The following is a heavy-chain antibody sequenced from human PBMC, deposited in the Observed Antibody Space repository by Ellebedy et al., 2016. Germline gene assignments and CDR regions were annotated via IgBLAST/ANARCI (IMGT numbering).Heavy chain of an antibody. V-gene: IGHV1-46*01. J-gene: IGHJ3*01. CDR2: INSSGGRT. Sequence: ASVKVSCXTSGYTFTNYFLHWVRQAPGNGLDGLGVINSSGGRTTYAQKFQGRITMTRDTSTSTVYMDLSSLRSEDTAVYYCARELQLWGAFDVWGQGAMVTVSS. CDR3: ARELQLWGAFDV. CDR1: GYTFTNYF. D-gene: IGHD3-10*01.